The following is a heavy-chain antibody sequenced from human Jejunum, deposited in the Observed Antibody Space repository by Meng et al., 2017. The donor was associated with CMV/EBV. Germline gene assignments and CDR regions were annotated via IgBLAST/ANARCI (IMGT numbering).Heavy chain of an antibody. V-gene: IGHV3-74*01. J-gene: IGHJ4*02. CDR3: VTNVYCSGGGCRNY. D-gene: IGHD2-15*01. CDR2: INGDGTSS. Sequence: GFTFSGDLMHWVRQAPGKGLILVSRINGDGTSSGYADSVKGRFTISRDNANNMLYLQLDSLRAEDTAVYYCVTNVYCSGGGCRNYWGQGTLVTVSS. CDR1: GFTFSGDL.